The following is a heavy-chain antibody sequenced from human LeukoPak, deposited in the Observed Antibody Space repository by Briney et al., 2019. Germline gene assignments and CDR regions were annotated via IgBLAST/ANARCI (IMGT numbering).Heavy chain of an antibody. D-gene: IGHD4-11*01. CDR1: GGSFSGYY. CDR3: ASKTAVTTYNWFDP. V-gene: IGHV4-34*01. CDR2: INHSGST. Sequence: SETLSLTCAVYGGSFSGYYWSWIRQPPGKGLERIGEINHSGSTNYNPSLKSRVTISVDTSKNQFSLKLSSVTAADTAVYYCASKTAVTTYNWFDPWGQGTLVTVSS. J-gene: IGHJ5*02.